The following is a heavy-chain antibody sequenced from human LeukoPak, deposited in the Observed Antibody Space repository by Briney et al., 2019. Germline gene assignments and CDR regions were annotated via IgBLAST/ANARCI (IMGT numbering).Heavy chain of an antibody. V-gene: IGHV1-69*05. Sequence: SVKVSCKASGGTFSSYAISWVRQAPGQGLEWMGRIIPIFGTANYTQKFQGRVTITTDESTSTAYMELSSLRSEDTAVYYCARDSQSSGYYYGLGYWGQGTLVTVSS. CDR2: IIPIFGTA. D-gene: IGHD3-22*01. CDR3: ARDSQSSGYYYGLGY. CDR1: GGTFSSYA. J-gene: IGHJ4*02.